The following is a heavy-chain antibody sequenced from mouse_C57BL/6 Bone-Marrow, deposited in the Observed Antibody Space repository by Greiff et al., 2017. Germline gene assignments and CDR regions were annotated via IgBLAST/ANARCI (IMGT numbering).Heavy chain of an antibody. Sequence: VQLQQSGPGLVQPSQSLSITCTVSGFSLTSYGVHWVRQSPGKGLEWLGVIWSGGSTAYNAAFISRLSISKDNSKSQVFFKMNSLQADDTAIYYCARVWWFAYWGQGTLVTVSA. CDR1: GFSLTSYG. CDR3: ARVWWFAY. V-gene: IGHV2-2*01. CDR2: IWSGGST. J-gene: IGHJ3*01.